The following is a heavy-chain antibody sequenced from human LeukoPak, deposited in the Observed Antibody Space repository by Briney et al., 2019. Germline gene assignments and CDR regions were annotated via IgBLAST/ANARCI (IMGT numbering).Heavy chain of an antibody. CDR3: AKDRYGSSTGYYYYMDV. CDR1: GFTFSSYA. V-gene: IGHV3-30-3*01. J-gene: IGHJ6*03. D-gene: IGHD2-2*01. Sequence: SGGSLRLSCAASGFTFSSYAMHWVRQAPGKGLEWVAVISYDGSNKYYADSVKGRFTISRDNSKNTLYLQMNSLRAEDTAVYYCAKDRYGSSTGYYYYMDVWGKGTTVTVSS. CDR2: ISYDGSNK.